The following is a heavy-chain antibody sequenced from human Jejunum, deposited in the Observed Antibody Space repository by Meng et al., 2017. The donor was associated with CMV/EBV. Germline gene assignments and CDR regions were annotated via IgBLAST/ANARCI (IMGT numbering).Heavy chain of an antibody. V-gene: IGHV1-8*01. D-gene: IGHD2-15*01. CDR2: MNPNNGNT. Sequence: INWVRQAPGRGLGWMGWMNPNNGNTGYAQKFQGRFTMTWNTSISTAYMELSSLRSEDTAIYYCASHQQFCSGGSCYSLGYYYGMDVWGQGTTVTVSS. J-gene: IGHJ6*02. CDR3: ASHQQFCSGGSCYSLGYYYGMDV.